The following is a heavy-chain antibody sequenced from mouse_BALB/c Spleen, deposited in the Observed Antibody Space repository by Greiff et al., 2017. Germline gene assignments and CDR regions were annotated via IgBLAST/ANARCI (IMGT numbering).Heavy chain of an antibody. J-gene: IGHJ2*01. CDR1: GYTFTSYW. D-gene: IGHD1-1*01. V-gene: IGHV1-87*01. Sequence: VQLQQSGAELARPGASVKLSCKASGYTFTSYWMQWVKQRPGQGLEWIGAIYPGDGDTRYTQKFKGKATLTADKSSSTAYMQLSSLASEDSAVYYCARGLRSYFDYWGQGTTLTVSS. CDR2: IYPGDGDT. CDR3: ARGLRSYFDY.